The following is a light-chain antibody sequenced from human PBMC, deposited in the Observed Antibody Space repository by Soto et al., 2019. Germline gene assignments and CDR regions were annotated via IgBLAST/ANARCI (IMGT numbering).Light chain of an antibody. Sequence: EIVMTQSPATLSVSPGERATLSCRASQSVSNNFAWYQQKPGQAPRLLIYGASTRAPGFPARFSGSGSGTDFTLTISSLQSEDFAVYYCQQYNNWPRTFGQGTKVEIK. J-gene: IGKJ1*01. V-gene: IGKV3-15*01. CDR2: GAS. CDR3: QQYNNWPRT. CDR1: QSVSNN.